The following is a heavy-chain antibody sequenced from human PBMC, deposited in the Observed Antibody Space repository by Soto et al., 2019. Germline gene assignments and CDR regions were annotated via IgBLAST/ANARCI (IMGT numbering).Heavy chain of an antibody. CDR3: ARRPQKAYDPIDY. CDR1: GYKFSAYC. Sequence: GESLKISCITSGYKFSAYCIAWVLQRPGKGLEWMGIIYPGDFDTRYSPSFEGQVTISVDRSTNTAHLQWSSLKASDTAIYYCARRPQKAYDPIDYWGQGTLVTVSS. D-gene: IGHD1-1*01. V-gene: IGHV5-51*01. J-gene: IGHJ4*02. CDR2: IYPGDFDT.